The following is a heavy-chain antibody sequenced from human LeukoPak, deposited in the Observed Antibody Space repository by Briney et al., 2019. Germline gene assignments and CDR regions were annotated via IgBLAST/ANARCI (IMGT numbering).Heavy chain of an antibody. CDR1: GGSISSSSYY. D-gene: IGHD2-2*01. CDR3: ARHPYQLLWLSWFDP. V-gene: IGHV4-39*01. CDR2: IYYSGST. J-gene: IGHJ5*02. Sequence: SETLSLICTVSGGSISSSSYYWGWIRQPPGKGLEWIGSIYYSGSTYYSPSLKSRVTVSVDTSKKQFSLKLSSVTAADTAVYYCARHPYQLLWLSWFDPWGQGTLVTVSS.